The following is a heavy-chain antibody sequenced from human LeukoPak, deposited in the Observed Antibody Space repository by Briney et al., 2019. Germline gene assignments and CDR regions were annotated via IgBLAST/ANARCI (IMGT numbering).Heavy chain of an antibody. V-gene: IGHV3-11*04. CDR1: GFTFSDYY. J-gene: IGHJ4*02. D-gene: IGHD6-13*01. CDR2: ISSSGSTI. CDR3: ASRSSWLVDY. Sequence: GGSLTLSCAASGFTFSDYYLGWFCTPQGPGLEWVSYISSSGSTIYYADFVKGRFTISRDNDKNSLYLQMNSLRAEDTAVYYCASRSSWLVDYWGQGTLVTVSS.